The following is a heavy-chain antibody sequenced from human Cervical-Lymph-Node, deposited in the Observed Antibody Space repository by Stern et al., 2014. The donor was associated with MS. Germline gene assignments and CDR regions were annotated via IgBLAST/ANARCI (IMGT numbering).Heavy chain of an antibody. V-gene: IGHV4-4*07. Sequence: QVQLQESGPGLVKPSETLSLTCTVSGGFIKSYYWSWVRQSAGKGLEWIGRFHFSGNSNYNASLKSRVTMSVDTSKSQFFLKLTSVTAADSAVYYCARDGGFCTNRVCPKYYHSGIDVWGQGTTVTVSS. CDR1: GGFIKSYY. CDR2: FHFSGNS. D-gene: IGHD2-8*01. CDR3: ARDGGFCTNRVCPKYYHSGIDV. J-gene: IGHJ6*02.